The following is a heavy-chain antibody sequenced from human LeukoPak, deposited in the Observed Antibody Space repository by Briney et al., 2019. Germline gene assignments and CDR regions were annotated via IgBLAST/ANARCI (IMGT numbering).Heavy chain of an antibody. CDR1: GGSISSYY. Sequence: SETLSLTCTVSGGSISSYYWSWIRQPPGKGLEWIGSIYYSGSTYYNPSLKSRVTISVDTSKNQFSLKLSSVTAADTAVYYCASGPSGYNPSWFDPWGQGTLVTVSS. D-gene: IGHD6-25*01. V-gene: IGHV4-59*12. J-gene: IGHJ5*02. CDR3: ASGPSGYNPSWFDP. CDR2: IYYSGST.